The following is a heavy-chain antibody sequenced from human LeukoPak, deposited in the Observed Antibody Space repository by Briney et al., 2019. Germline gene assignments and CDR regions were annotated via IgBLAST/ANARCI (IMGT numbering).Heavy chain of an antibody. Sequence: SETLSLTCTVSGGSINTPNYYWGWIRQTPGKGLEWIGSIYHSGSTYYNPSLKSRVTISVDTSKNQFSLKLSSVTAADTAVYYCAREHYSGYCSGGSCYDFDYWGQGTLVTVSS. V-gene: IGHV4-39*07. CDR3: AREHYSGYCSGGSCYDFDY. CDR2: IYHSGST. J-gene: IGHJ4*02. CDR1: GGSINTPNYY. D-gene: IGHD2-15*01.